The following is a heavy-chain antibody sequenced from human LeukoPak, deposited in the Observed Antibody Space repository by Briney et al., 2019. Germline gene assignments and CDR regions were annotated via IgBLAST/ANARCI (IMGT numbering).Heavy chain of an antibody. CDR2: INHSGSN. V-gene: IGHV4-34*01. CDR3: ARGRVGEDIVVVPAARPMYYFDH. CDR1: GGPFSCYY. D-gene: IGHD2-2*01. J-gene: IGHJ4*02. Sequence: SETVSLMCAVYGGPFSCYYWRWIRQPPGKGWVGGVDINHSGSNNYNPSPKSRVTISVDTSKNQFSLKLSSVTAADTAVYYCARGRVGEDIVVVPAARPMYYFDHWGQGTLVTVSS.